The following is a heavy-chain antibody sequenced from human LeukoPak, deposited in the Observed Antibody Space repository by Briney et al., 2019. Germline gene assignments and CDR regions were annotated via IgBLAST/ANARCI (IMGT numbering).Heavy chain of an antibody. J-gene: IGHJ4*02. Sequence: PSETLSLTCTVSGGSISSGGYYWSWIRQHPGKGLEWIGYIYYSGSTYYNPSLKSRVTISVDTSKNQFSLKLSSVTAADTAVYYCARVRGSIAASNFDYWGQGTLVTVSS. CDR1: GGSISSGGYY. V-gene: IGHV4-31*03. CDR2: IYYSGST. D-gene: IGHD6-6*01. CDR3: ARVRGSIAASNFDY.